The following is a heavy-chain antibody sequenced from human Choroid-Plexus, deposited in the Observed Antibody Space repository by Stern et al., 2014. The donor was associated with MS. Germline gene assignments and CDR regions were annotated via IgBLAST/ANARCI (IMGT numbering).Heavy chain of an antibody. J-gene: IGHJ5*02. CDR2: VSYDGSNK. Sequence: VQLLESGGGVVQPGRPLRLSCVASGFTFGSCAMHWVRQAPGKGLEWVAGVSYDGSNKYYADSVKGRFTISRDNSQNTLYMQMSSLRPEDTAVYYCAKDRQYLTYFFDHWGQGSLGTVSS. CDR3: AKDRQYLTYFFDH. CDR1: GFTFGSCA. V-gene: IGHV3-30*18. D-gene: IGHD2/OR15-2a*01.